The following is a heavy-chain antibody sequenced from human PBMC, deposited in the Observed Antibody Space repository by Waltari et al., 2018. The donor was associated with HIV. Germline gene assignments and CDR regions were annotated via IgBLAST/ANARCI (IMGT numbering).Heavy chain of an antibody. CDR1: GGSSSNNF. V-gene: IGHV4-34*02. Sequence: QVQLQQWGAGLLKPSETLSLTSAVHGGSSSNNFWSWIRHLPGKGLEWIGEINQSGNTRYNPSLKSRVITSVDTSKKQFSLKLRFVTAADTAMYYCARVFGGGHFDSWGQGTLLIVSS. CDR3: ARVFGGGHFDS. J-gene: IGHJ4*02. CDR2: INQSGNT. D-gene: IGHD3-10*01.